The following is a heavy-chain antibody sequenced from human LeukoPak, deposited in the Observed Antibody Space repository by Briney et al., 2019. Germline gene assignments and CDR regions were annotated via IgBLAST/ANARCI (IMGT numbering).Heavy chain of an antibody. D-gene: IGHD3-10*01. Sequence: PGGSLRLSCAASGFTFSSYGMHWVRQAPGKGLEWVAFIRYDGSNKYYADSVKGRFTISRDNSKNTLYLQMNSLRAEDTAVYYCGKVFFRSGMNLTDYWGQGTLVTVSS. CDR1: GFTFSSYG. V-gene: IGHV3-30*02. CDR2: IRYDGSNK. J-gene: IGHJ4*01. CDR3: GKVFFRSGMNLTDY.